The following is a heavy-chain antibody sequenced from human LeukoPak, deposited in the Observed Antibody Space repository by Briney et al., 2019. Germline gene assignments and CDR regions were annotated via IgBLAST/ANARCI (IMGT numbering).Heavy chain of an antibody. CDR1: GFTFSSCA. CDR2: ISGSGGGT. V-gene: IGHV3-23*01. CDR3: AKDDILTGSYTVPFDY. Sequence: GGSLRPSCAASGFTFSSCAMSWVRQAPGKGLDWVSTISGSGGGTYYADSVKGRFTVSRDNSKNTLYLQMNSLTAEDTAVYYCAKDDILTGSYTVPFDYWGQGTLVTVSS. D-gene: IGHD3-9*01. J-gene: IGHJ4*02.